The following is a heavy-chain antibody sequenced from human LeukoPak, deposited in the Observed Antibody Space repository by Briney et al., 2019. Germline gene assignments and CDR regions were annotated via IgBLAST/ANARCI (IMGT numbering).Heavy chain of an antibody. CDR3: AKDRGDFPPYFDY. V-gene: IGHV3-7*01. CDR1: AFTFSSYW. CDR2: IKDDGSEK. Sequence: GGSLRLSCAGSAFTFSSYWMSWVRQAPGKGPEWVANIKDDGSEKYYLDSVKGRFTISRDKSKNTLYLQMNSLRAEDTAVYYCAKDRGDFPPYFDYWGQGTLVTVSS. D-gene: IGHD2-21*02. J-gene: IGHJ4*02.